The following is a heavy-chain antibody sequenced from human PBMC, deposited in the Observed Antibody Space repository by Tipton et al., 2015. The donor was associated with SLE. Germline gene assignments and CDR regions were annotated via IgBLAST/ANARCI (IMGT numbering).Heavy chain of an antibody. J-gene: IGHJ6*02. CDR3: ARMVVPAAMGHYGMDV. CDR1: GFSISDYY. V-gene: IGHV4-4*02. D-gene: IGHD2-2*01. CDR2: IYHSGST. Sequence: SLRLSCAASGFSISDYYMSWVRQPPGKGLEWIGEIYHSGSTNYNPSLKSRVTISVDKSKNQFSLKLSSVTAADTAVYYCARMVVPAAMGHYGMDVWGQGTTVTVSS.